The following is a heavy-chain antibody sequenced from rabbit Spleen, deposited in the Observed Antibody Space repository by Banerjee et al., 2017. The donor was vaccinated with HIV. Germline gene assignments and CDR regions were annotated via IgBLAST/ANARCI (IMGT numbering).Heavy chain of an antibody. J-gene: IGHJ4*01. Sequence: QEQLEESGGGLVTTGASLTLTCKASGLDISSSYWICWVRQAPGKGLEWIACIDVATGKPVYATWAKGRFTISRTSSTTVTLRMTSLTAADTATYFCARDLVGVIGWNFYLWGPGTLVTV. CDR1: GLDISSSYW. V-gene: IGHV1S45*01. D-gene: IGHD1-1*01. CDR2: IDVATGKP. CDR3: ARDLVGVIGWNFYL.